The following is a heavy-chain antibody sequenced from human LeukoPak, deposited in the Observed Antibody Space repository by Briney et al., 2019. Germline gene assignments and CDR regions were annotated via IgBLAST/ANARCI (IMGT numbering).Heavy chain of an antibody. CDR1: GVSFNYYY. CDR3: ARDHCDDAACYPFDR. V-gene: IGHV4-4*07. D-gene: IGHD2-21*01. J-gene: IGHJ4*02. CDR2: VYLGGST. Sequence: SETLSLTCNVSGVSFNYYYWSWIRQPAGKGLERIGRVYLGGSTNYNPSLKSRVMMSLDKANNQFSLRLSSVTAADTATYYCARDHCDDAACYPFDRWGQGTLVTVSS.